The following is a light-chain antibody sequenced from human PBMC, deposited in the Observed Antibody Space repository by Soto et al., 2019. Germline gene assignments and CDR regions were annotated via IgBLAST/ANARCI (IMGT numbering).Light chain of an antibody. V-gene: IGLV1-47*01. CDR2: RND. Sequence: QSALTQPPSASGTPGQRVTLSCSGSSSNIGSNYIYWYQQLPGTAPKHLIYRNDQRPSGVPDRFSGSKSGTSGSLAISGLRPEDEADYYCAAWDDSLGAWVFGAGTKVTVL. CDR3: AAWDDSLGAWV. CDR1: SSNIGSNY. J-gene: IGLJ3*02.